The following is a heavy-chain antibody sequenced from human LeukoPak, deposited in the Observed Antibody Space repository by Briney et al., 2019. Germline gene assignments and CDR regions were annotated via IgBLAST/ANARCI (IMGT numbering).Heavy chain of an antibody. Sequence: PGGSLRLSCAASGFTFSSYSMNWVRQAPGKGLEWVSYIGSISSAIYYADSVKGRFTISRDNAKNSLYLQMNSLRAEDTAVYYCARHAPTSSAFDYWGQGTLVTVSS. CDR2: IGSISSAI. D-gene: IGHD6-19*01. CDR1: GFTFSSYS. CDR3: ARHAPTSSAFDY. V-gene: IGHV3-48*04. J-gene: IGHJ4*02.